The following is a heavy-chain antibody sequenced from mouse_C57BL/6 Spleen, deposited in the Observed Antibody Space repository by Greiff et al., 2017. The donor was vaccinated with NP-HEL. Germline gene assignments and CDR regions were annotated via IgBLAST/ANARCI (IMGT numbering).Heavy chain of an antibody. CDR1: GYSFTGYY. CDR2: INPSTGGT. Sequence: VQLQQSGPELVKPGASVKISCKASGYSFTGYYMNWVKQSPEKSLEWIGEINPSTGGTTYNQKFKAKATLTVDKSSSTAYMQLKSLTSEDSAVYYCAIGDSSGPFAYWGQGTLVTVSA. D-gene: IGHD3-2*02. CDR3: AIGDSSGPFAY. J-gene: IGHJ3*01. V-gene: IGHV1-42*01.